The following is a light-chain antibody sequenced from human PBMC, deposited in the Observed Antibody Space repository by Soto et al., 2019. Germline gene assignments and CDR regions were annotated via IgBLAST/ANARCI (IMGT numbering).Light chain of an antibody. V-gene: IGLV2-23*01. Sequence: QSALAQPASVSGSPGQSITISCTGTDSDVGAYDSVSWYRQHPHKAPQLIIYKGTQRPSGVSNRISGATSGNAASLTISGLQAYDEADYFCCSSAPESTYVFGTGTKVTVL. CDR1: DSDVGAYDS. J-gene: IGLJ1*01. CDR3: CSSAPESTYV. CDR2: KGT.